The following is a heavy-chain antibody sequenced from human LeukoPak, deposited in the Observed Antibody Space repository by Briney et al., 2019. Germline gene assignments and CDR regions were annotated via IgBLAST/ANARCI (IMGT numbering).Heavy chain of an antibody. V-gene: IGHV1-46*01. CDR3: ARDLRGRDGYNWPTGDY. D-gene: IGHD5-24*01. Sequence: ASVKVSCKASGYTFTSYYMHWVRQAPGQGLEWMGIINPSGGSTSYAQKFQGRVTMTRDMSTSTVYMELSSLRSEDTAVYYCARDLRGRDGYNWPTGDYWGQRTLVTVSS. J-gene: IGHJ4*02. CDR1: GYTFTSYY. CDR2: INPSGGST.